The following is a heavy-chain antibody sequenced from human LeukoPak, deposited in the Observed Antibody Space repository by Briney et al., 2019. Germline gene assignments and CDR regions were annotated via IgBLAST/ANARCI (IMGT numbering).Heavy chain of an antibody. Sequence: PGGSLRLSCAASGFTVSSNYMSWVRQAPGKGLEWVANIKQDGSEKYYVDSVKGRFTISRDNAKNSLYLQTNSLRAEDAAVYYCARVVGAKGGDYWGQGTLVTVSS. CDR1: GFTVSSNY. CDR2: IKQDGSEK. J-gene: IGHJ4*02. V-gene: IGHV3-7*01. CDR3: ARVVGAKGGDY. D-gene: IGHD1-26*01.